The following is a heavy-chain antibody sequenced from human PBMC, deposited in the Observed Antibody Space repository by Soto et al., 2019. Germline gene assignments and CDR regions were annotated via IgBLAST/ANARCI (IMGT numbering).Heavy chain of an antibody. J-gene: IGHJ6*02. Sequence: QVQLVQSGAEVKKPGASVKVSCKASGYTFTSYGISWVRQAPGQGLEWMGWISAYNGNTNYAQKLQGRVTMTTDTSTSTAYMELRRLRSDDTAVYYCARAPLEPSLYYYYGMDVWGQGTTVTVSS. D-gene: IGHD1-1*01. V-gene: IGHV1-18*01. CDR3: ARAPLEPSLYYYYGMDV. CDR1: GYTFTSYG. CDR2: ISAYNGNT.